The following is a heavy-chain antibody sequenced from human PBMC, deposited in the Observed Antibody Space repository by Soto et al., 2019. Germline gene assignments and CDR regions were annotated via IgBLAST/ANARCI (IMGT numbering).Heavy chain of an antibody. V-gene: IGHV4-61*01. CDR2: IYYTGST. CDR3: ASALYCSGGSCSFDP. Sequence: QVQLQESGPGLVKPSETLSLTCTVSGGSVSSGNYYWSWIRQPPGKGLEWIGFIYYTGSTSYNPSLKSRVTISMDTSKNPFSLKLTSVTAADPAVYYCASALYCSGGSCSFDPWGQGTLVTVSS. J-gene: IGHJ5*02. D-gene: IGHD2-15*01. CDR1: GGSVSSGNYY.